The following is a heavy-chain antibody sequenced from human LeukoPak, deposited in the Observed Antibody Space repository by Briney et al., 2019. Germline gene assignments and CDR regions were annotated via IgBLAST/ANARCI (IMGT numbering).Heavy chain of an antibody. J-gene: IGHJ4*02. Sequence: GRSLRLSCAASGFTFSSYGMHWVRQAPGKGLEWVAVISDDGSNKYYADSVKGRFTISRDNSKNTLYLQMNSLRPEDTAVYYCAIMPVAGPFGYPDYWGQGTLVTVSS. CDR1: GFTFSSYG. CDR2: ISDDGSNK. D-gene: IGHD6-19*01. V-gene: IGHV3-30*03. CDR3: AIMPVAGPFGYPDY.